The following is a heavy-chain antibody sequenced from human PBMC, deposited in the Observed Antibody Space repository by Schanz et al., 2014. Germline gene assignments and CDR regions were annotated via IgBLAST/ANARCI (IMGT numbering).Heavy chain of an antibody. D-gene: IGHD3-10*01. CDR3: ARDMFWLGEATSRMDV. V-gene: IGHV3-48*02. Sequence: EVQLVQSGGGLGQPGGSLRLSCAASGFTFSSYSMNWVRQAPGKGLEWLSYISGSSTTMYYADSVKGRFTISRANDENSLHLQMNSLRDEDTAVYYCARDMFWLGEATSRMDVWGQGTTVIVSS. J-gene: IGHJ6*02. CDR2: ISGSSTTM. CDR1: GFTFSSYS.